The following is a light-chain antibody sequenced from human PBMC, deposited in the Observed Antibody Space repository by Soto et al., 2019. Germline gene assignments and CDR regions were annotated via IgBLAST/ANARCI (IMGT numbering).Light chain of an antibody. CDR2: QPS. CDR1: QSINNW. CDR3: QQYKSYST. V-gene: IGKV1-5*03. J-gene: IGKJ2*01. Sequence: DIQMTQSPSTLSSSVGDRVTITCRASQSINNWLAWYQQKPGKAPRFLIYQPSSLESGVPSRFSGSGFGTEFTLTISNLQPDDFATYYCQQYKSYSTFGHGTKLATK.